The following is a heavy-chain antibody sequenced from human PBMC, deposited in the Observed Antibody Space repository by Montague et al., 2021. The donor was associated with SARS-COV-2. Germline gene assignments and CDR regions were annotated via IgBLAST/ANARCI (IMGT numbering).Heavy chain of an antibody. D-gene: IGHD1-26*01. CDR2: IWFDGSNE. CDR1: GFTFNSYG. Sequence: SLRLSCAASGFTFNSYGFHWVRQAPGKGLEWVAAIWFDGSNEYYADSVKGRFTISRDNSKNTLYLQMNSLRAEDTAVYYCAREGMVGTTTGLDYWGQGTLVTVSS. V-gene: IGHV3-33*01. CDR3: AREGMVGTTTGLDY. J-gene: IGHJ4*02.